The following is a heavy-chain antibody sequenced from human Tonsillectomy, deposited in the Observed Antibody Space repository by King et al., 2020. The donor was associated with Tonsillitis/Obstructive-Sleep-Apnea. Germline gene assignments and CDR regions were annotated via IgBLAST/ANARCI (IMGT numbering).Heavy chain of an antibody. CDR2: ISSSCSTI. D-gene: IGHD5-18*01. V-gene: IGHV3-48*03. Sequence: VQLVESGGGLVQPGGSLRLSCAASGFTFSSYEMNWVRQAPGKGLEWVSYISSSCSTIYYADSVKGRFTISRDNAKNSLYLQMNSLRAEDTAVYYCARVGGYSYGYDFDYWGQGTLVTVSS. CDR1: GFTFSSYE. J-gene: IGHJ4*02. CDR3: ARVGGYSYGYDFDY.